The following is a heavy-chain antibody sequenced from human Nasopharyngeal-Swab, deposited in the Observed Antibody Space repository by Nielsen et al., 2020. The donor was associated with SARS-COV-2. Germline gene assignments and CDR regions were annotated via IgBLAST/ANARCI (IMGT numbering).Heavy chain of an antibody. CDR3: AKDMGGSGGPDY. J-gene: IGHJ4*02. D-gene: IGHD3-10*01. CDR2: ISGSGGST. CDR1: GFTFSCHA. Sequence: GESLKISCAASGFTFSCHAMRWVRQAPGKGPEWVSAISGSGGSTYYADSVKGRFTISRDNSKNTLYLQMNSLRAEDTAVYYCAKDMGGSGGPDYWGQGTLVTVSS. V-gene: IGHV3-23*01.